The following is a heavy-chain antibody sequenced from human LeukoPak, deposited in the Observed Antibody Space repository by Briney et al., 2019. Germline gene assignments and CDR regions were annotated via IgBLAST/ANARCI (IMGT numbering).Heavy chain of an antibody. J-gene: IGHJ4*02. CDR1: GFTFSSYA. Sequence: GGSLRLSCAASGFTFSSYAMSWVRQAPGKGLEWVSAISGSGGSTYYADSVKGRFTISRDNSKNTLYLQMNSLRAEDTAVYYCAKAGSLYDFWSATFDYWGQGTLVTVSS. V-gene: IGHV3-23*01. CDR2: ISGSGGST. D-gene: IGHD3-3*01. CDR3: AKAGSLYDFWSATFDY.